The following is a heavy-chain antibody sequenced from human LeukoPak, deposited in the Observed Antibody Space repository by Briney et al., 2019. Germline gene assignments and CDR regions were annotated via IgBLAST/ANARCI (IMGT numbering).Heavy chain of an antibody. Sequence: SQTLSLTCTVSGGSISSGDYYWSWIRQPPGKGLEWIGYIYYSGSTCYNPSLKSRVTISVDTSKNQFSLKLSSVTAADTAVYYCARVMEGYYYDSSGYYLWFDPWGQGTLVTVSS. CDR1: GGSISSGDYY. CDR3: ARVMEGYYYDSSGYYLWFDP. CDR2: IYYSGST. J-gene: IGHJ5*02. V-gene: IGHV4-30-4*01. D-gene: IGHD3-22*01.